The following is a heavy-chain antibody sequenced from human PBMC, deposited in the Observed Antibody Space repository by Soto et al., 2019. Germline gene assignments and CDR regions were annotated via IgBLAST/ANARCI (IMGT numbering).Heavy chain of an antibody. J-gene: IGHJ6*02. CDR2: INHSGST. V-gene: IGHV4-34*01. CDR3: ARKKSGLTTRYYYGMDV. CDR1: GGSISSYY. Sequence: PSETLSLTCTVSGGSISSYYWSWIRQPPGKGLEWIGEINHSGSTNYNPSLKSRVTISVDTSKNQFSLKLSSVTAADTAVYYCARKKSGLTTRYYYGMDVWGQGTTVTVSS. D-gene: IGHD1-1*01.